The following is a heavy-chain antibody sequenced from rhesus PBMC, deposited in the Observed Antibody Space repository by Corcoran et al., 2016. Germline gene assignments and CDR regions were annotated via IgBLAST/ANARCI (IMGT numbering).Heavy chain of an antibody. J-gene: IGHJ5-2*02. CDR1: GYSSSSGYG. CDR2: ISYSGSS. Sequence: QVQLQESGPGLVKPSETLSLTCAVSGYSSSSGYGWSWIRQPPGKGLEWIGYISYSGSSYYTPSFKSRVTISIDTSKNQFSLKLSSVTAADTAVYYCARDEYRSLDVWGRGVLVTVSS. CDR3: ARDEYRSLDV. D-gene: IGHD4-23*01. V-gene: IGHV4-127*01.